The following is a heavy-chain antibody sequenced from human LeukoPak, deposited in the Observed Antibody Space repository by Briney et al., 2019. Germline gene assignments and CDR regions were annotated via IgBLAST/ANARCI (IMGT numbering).Heavy chain of an antibody. V-gene: IGHV1-2*02. CDR2: INPNSDGT. CDR1: GGTFSSYA. J-gene: IGHJ4*02. Sequence: GASVKVSCKASGGTFSSYAISWVRQAPGQGLEWMGWINPNSDGTNYAQKFQGRVTMTRDTSISTAYMELSRLRSDDTAVYYCARIGFNGVLHYFDYWGQGTLVTVSS. CDR3: ARIGFNGVLHYFDY. D-gene: IGHD2-8*01.